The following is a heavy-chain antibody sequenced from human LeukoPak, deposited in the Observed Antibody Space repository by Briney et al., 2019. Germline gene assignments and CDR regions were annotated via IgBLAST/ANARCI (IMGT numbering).Heavy chain of an antibody. CDR2: IIPIFGTA. D-gene: IGHD2-15*01. CDR1: GGTFSSYA. CDR3: ARGYCSGGSCHDHYYYYYMDV. J-gene: IGHJ6*03. Sequence: SVTVSCKASGGTFSSYAIRWVRQPPGQGLEWMGRIIPIFGTAKYAQKFQGRVTITADKSTSTAYMELSSLRSEDTAVYYCARGYCSGGSCHDHYYYYYMDVWGKGTTVTVSS. V-gene: IGHV1-69*06.